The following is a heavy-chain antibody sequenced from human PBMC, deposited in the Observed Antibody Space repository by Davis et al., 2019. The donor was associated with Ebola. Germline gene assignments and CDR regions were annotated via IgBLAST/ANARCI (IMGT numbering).Heavy chain of an antibody. CDR2: VYSRGFA. CDR3: AREEAYCGVECEHQFDH. Sequence: PSETLSLTCTVSDDSIASDKYYWGWIRQAPGKGLEWIGAVYSRGFAYYNLSLKSRVTISIDTTKRNFALKLTSVTAADTAFYYCAREEAYCGVECEHQFDHWGPGTLVTVSS. V-gene: IGHV4-39*06. CDR1: DDSIASDKYY. J-gene: IGHJ4*02. D-gene: IGHD2-21*01.